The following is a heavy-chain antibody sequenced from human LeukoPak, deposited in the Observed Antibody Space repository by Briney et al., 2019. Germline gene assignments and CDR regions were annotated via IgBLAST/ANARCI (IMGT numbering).Heavy chain of an antibody. Sequence: PGGSLRLSCAASGFTFDDYAMHWVRQAPGKGLEWVSAISGSGGSTYYADSVKGRFTISRDNSKNTLYLQMNSLRAEDTAVYYCAKGISGPVAEEWFDPWGQGTLVTVSS. V-gene: IGHV3-23*01. J-gene: IGHJ5*02. D-gene: IGHD6-19*01. CDR3: AKGISGPVAEEWFDP. CDR2: ISGSGGST. CDR1: GFTFDDYA.